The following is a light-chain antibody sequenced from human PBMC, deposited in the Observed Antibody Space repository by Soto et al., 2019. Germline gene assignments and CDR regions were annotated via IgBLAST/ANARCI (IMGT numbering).Light chain of an antibody. Sequence: DIQLTQSPSSLSASVGARVTITCQASQDISIYLNWYQQKPGRAPKVLIYDVSNLERGVPSRFSGSGSGSEFTFTISSLQPEDIATYYCQQYESIPYTFGQGTQLEIK. J-gene: IGKJ2*01. CDR2: DVS. V-gene: IGKV1-33*01. CDR3: QQYESIPYT. CDR1: QDISIY.